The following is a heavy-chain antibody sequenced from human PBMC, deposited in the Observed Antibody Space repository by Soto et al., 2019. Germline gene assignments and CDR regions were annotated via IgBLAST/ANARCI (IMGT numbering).Heavy chain of an antibody. CDR2: IEISGRAT. CDR1: GFTFVNYA. Sequence: PGGSLRLSCIASGFTFVNYAMICVRQAPGKWPEWVSSIEISGRATYYADPVKGRFTISRDDSKNALYLQMNSLRAEDTAVYFCAKGDGGYFDHWGQGSLVTVSS. J-gene: IGHJ4*02. CDR3: AKGDGGYFDH. D-gene: IGHD3-16*01. V-gene: IGHV3-23*05.